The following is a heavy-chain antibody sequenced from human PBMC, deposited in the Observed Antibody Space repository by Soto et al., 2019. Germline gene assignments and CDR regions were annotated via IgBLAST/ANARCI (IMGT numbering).Heavy chain of an antibody. V-gene: IGHV3-43*02. D-gene: IGHD6-13*01. CDR2: ISGDGGST. J-gene: IGHJ6*02. CDR3: AKDVSDSSWYYYYYGMDV. Sequence: GGSLRLSCAASGFTFDDYAMHWVRQAPGKGLEWVSLISGDGGSTYYADSVKGRFTISRDNSKNSLYLQMNSLRTEDTALYYCAKDVSDSSWYYYYYGMDVWGQGTTVTVSS. CDR1: GFTFDDYA.